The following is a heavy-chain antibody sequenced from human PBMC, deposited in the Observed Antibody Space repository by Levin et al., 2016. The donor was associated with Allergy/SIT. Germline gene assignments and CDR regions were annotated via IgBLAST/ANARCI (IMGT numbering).Heavy chain of an antibody. CDR3: TRDHYYYRSSGVFGMDV. V-gene: IGHV1-2*02. D-gene: IGHD2-8*01. CDR2: ISPKNGIT. J-gene: IGHJ6*02. CDR1: GYNFNDYY. Sequence: ASVKVSCKASGYNFNDYYMHWVRQAPGQGLEWMGWISPKNGITNYGQKFRGRVTMTSDTSNTTVYMELSSLRSDDSAIYYCTRDHYYYRSSGVFGMDVWGQGTTVTVSS.